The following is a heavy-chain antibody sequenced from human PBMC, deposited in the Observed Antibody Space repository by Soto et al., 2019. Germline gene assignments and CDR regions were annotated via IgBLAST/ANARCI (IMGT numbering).Heavy chain of an antibody. CDR3: ARSSSGVFDH. CDR2: VIVSGGDT. D-gene: IGHD2-15*01. Sequence: GSLRLSCAASVFTFPTYAMSWVRQAPGKGLAWVSSVIVSGGDTFYADSVKGRFTISRDNFRNTLYLQMNSLTPEDTAVYYCARSSSGVFDHWGLGTLVTVSS. V-gene: IGHV3-23*01. J-gene: IGHJ4*02. CDR1: VFTFPTYA.